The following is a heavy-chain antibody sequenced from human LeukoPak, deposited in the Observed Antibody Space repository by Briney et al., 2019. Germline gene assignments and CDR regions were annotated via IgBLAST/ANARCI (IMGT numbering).Heavy chain of an antibody. J-gene: IGHJ4*02. CDR3: ARQSQWLVHDPIDY. D-gene: IGHD6-19*01. CDR2: IYHSGST. CDR1: GYSISSGYY. V-gene: IGHV4-38-2*01. Sequence: SETLSLTCAVSGYSISSGYYWGWIRQPPGKGLEWTGSIYHSGSTFYNPSLKRRVTISVDTSKNQSSLKLSSVTAADTARYYCARQSQWLVHDPIDYWGQGTLVTVSS.